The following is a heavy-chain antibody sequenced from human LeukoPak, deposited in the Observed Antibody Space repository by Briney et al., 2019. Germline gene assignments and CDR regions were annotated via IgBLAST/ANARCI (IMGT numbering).Heavy chain of an antibody. Sequence: PGMSLRLSCATSGFTFTSYGFHWVRQAPGKGLEWVAVIWYDGSKMYYADSVKGRFTISRDNAKNTVYLEMSSLRAEDTGVYFCSGDRDLWLYDCWSQGTLVTVSS. CDR2: IWYDGSKM. CDR3: SGDRDLWLYDC. D-gene: IGHD5-12*01. CDR1: GFTFTSYG. V-gene: IGHV3-33*01. J-gene: IGHJ4*02.